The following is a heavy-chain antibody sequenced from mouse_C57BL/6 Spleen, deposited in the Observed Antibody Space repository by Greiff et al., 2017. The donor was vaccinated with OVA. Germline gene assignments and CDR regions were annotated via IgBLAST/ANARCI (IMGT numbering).Heavy chain of an antibody. D-gene: IGHD1-1*01. CDR3: ARRDKGNYDFDV. V-gene: IGHV3-6*01. J-gene: IGHJ1*03. CDR1: GYSITSGYY. Sequence: EVQLQESGPGLVKPSQSLSLTCSVTGYSITSGYYWNWIRQFPGNKLEWMGYISYDGSNNYNPSLKNRISITRDTSKNQFFLKLNSVTTEDTATYYCARRDKGNYDFDVWGTGTTVTVSS. CDR2: ISYDGSN.